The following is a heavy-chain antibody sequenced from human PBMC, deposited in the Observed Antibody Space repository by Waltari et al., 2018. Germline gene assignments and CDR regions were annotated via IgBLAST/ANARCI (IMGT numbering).Heavy chain of an antibody. CDR2: IYHSGST. V-gene: IGHV4-38-2*01. CDR1: GYSISSGYY. J-gene: IGHJ4*02. CDR3: ARGYSSSPFSRWGYYFDY. D-gene: IGHD6-13*01. Sequence: QVQLQESGPGLVKPSETLSLTCAVSGYSISSGYYWGWIRQPPGKGLEWIGSIYHSGSTYYNPSLTSRVTISVDTSKNQFSLKLSSVTAADTAVYYCARGYSSSPFSRWGYYFDYWGQGTLVTVSS.